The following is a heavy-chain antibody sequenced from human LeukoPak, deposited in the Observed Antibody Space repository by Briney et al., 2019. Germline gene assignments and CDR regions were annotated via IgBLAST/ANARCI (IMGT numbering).Heavy chain of an antibody. Sequence: GGSLRLSCAASGFTFSNAWMSWVRQAPGKGLEWVGRIKSKTDGGTTDYAAPVKGRFTISRDDSKNTLYLQMNSLKTEDTAVYYCTRGGYCSSTSCYVWNWYFDLWGRGTLVTVSS. CDR1: GFTFSNAW. V-gene: IGHV3-15*01. CDR2: IKSKTDGGTT. J-gene: IGHJ2*01. D-gene: IGHD2-2*01. CDR3: TRGGYCSSTSCYVWNWYFDL.